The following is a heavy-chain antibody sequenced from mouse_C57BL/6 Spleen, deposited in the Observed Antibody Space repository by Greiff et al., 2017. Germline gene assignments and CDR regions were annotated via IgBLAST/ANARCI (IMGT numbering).Heavy chain of an antibody. J-gene: IGHJ3*01. CDR3: TRRGNWDGGVAY. CDR1: GYTFTDYE. V-gene: IGHV1-15*01. CDR2: IDPETGGT. Sequence: VQLQQSGAELVRPGASVTLSCKASGYTFTDYEMHWVKQTPVHGLEWIGAIDPETGGTAYNQKFKGKAILTADKSSSTAYMELRSLTSEDSAVYYCTRRGNWDGGVAYWGQGTLVTVSA. D-gene: IGHD4-1*01.